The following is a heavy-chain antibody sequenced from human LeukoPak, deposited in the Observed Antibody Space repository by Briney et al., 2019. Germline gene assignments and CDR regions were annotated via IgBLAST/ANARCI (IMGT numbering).Heavy chain of an antibody. D-gene: IGHD6-13*01. CDR2: IYYSGST. Sequence: PSETLSLTCTVSGGSISSYYWSWIRQPPGKGLEWIGYIYYSGSTNYNPSLKSRVTISVGTSKNQFSLKLSSVTAADTAVYYCARQGAAGFDYWGQGTLVTVSS. J-gene: IGHJ4*02. CDR3: ARQGAAGFDY. V-gene: IGHV4-59*08. CDR1: GGSISSYY.